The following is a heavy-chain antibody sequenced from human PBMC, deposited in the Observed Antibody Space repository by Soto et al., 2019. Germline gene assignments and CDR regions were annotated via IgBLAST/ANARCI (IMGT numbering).Heavy chain of an antibody. V-gene: IGHV1-2*02. CDR1: GYTFTGYY. CDR3: ARVYYYDSSGTSSVGYYYGMDV. J-gene: IGHJ6*02. CDR2: INPNSGGT. Sequence: GASVKVSCKASGYTFTGYYMYWVRQAPGQGLEWMGWINPNSGGTNYAQKFQGRVTMTRDTSISTAYMELSRLRSDDTAVYYCARVYYYDSSGTSSVGYYYGMDVWGQGTTVTVSS. D-gene: IGHD3-22*01.